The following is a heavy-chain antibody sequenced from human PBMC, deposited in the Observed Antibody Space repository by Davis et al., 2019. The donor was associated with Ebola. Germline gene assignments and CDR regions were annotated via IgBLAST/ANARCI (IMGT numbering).Heavy chain of an antibody. J-gene: IGHJ4*02. CDR1: GGTFSSYA. V-gene: IGHV1-69*05. Sequence: SVKVSCKASGGTFSSYAISWVRQAPGQGLEWMGGIIPIFGTANYAQKFQGRVTMTRNTSISTAYMELSSLRSEDTAVYYCARVTTYTRVAGYWGQGTLVTVSS. CDR3: ARVTTYTRVAGY. D-gene: IGHD1-14*01. CDR2: IIPIFGTA.